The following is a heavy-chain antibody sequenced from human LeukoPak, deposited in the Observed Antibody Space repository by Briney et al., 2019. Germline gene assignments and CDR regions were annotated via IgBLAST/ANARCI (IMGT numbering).Heavy chain of an antibody. CDR3: ARGSIAARLPYFDY. J-gene: IGHJ4*02. Sequence: SETLSLTCTVSGGSISSYYWSWIRQPPGKGLEWIGYIYYSGSTNYNPSLKSRVTISVDTSKNQFSLKLSSVTAADTAVYYCARGSIAARLPYFDYWGQGTLVTVSS. CDR2: IYYSGST. V-gene: IGHV4-59*01. CDR1: GGSISSYY. D-gene: IGHD6-6*01.